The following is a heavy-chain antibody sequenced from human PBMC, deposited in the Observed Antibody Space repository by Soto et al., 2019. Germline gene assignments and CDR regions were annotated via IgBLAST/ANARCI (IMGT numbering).Heavy chain of an antibody. J-gene: IGHJ4*02. CDR1: GLTFTRYT. Sequence: GGSMRIAGPASGLTFTRYTMNRVRQAPGKGREWVSSISSTTNYIYYGESMKCRFTISRNNAKSSLYLEMKSLRAEDMAVYYCARESEDLTSKFDYWGQGSLVTVSS. V-gene: IGHV3-21*06. CDR2: ISSTTNYI. CDR3: ARESEDLTSKFDY.